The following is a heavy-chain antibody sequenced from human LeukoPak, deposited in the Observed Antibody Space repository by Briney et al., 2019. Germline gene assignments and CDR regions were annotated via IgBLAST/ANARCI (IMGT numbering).Heavy chain of an antibody. CDR3: ASSLGPSGYFDY. CDR1: GGSISSYY. J-gene: IGHJ4*02. V-gene: IGHV4-59*08. CDR2: IYYSGST. D-gene: IGHD3-16*01. Sequence: PSETLSLTCTVSGGSISSYYWSWIRQPPGKGLEWIGYIYYSGSTNYNPSLKSRVTISVDTSKNQFSLKLSSVTAADTAVYYCASSLGPSGYFDYWGQGTLVTVSS.